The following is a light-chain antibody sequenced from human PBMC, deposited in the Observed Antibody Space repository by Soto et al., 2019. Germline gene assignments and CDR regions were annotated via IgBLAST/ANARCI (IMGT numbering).Light chain of an antibody. CDR1: QSVSTW. CDR2: KAS. CDR3: QQCDIYPWT. Sequence: DIQMTQSPSSLSASIGDRVTITCRASQSVSTWLAWYQQKPGKAPKLLISKASSLESGVPSRFSGSGSDTEFTLTISSLQPDDFATDDCQQCDIYPWTFGQGTKVEIK. V-gene: IGKV1-5*03. J-gene: IGKJ1*01.